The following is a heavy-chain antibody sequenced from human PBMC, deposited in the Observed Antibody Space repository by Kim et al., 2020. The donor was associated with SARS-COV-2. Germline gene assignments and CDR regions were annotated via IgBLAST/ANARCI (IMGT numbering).Heavy chain of an antibody. CDR2: IYHSGST. J-gene: IGHJ6*02. CDR3: ARERWEIEGHYSYYGMDV. V-gene: IGHV4-4*02. CDR1: GGSISSSNW. Sequence: SETLSLTCAVSGGSISSSNWWSWVRQPPGKGLEWIGEIYHSGSTNYNPSLKSRVTISVDKSKNQFSLKLSSLTAADTAVYYWARERWEIEGHYSYYGMDVWGQGTTVTVSS. D-gene: IGHD1-26*01.